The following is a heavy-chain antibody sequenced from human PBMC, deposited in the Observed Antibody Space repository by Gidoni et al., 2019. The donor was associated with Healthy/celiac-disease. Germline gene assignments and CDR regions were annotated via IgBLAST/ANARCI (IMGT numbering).Heavy chain of an antibody. CDR2: FDPEDGGT. CDR1: GYTLTELS. CDR3: ATGEPFVRLGYFDY. V-gene: IGHV1-24*01. Sequence: QVQLVQSGAEVQKPGASVKVSCQVSGYTLTELSMHWVRQAPGKGLEWMGGFDPEDGGTIYAQNFQGRVTMTEDTSTDTAYMELSSLRSEDTAVYYCATGEPFVRLGYFDYWGQGTLVTVSS. J-gene: IGHJ4*02. D-gene: IGHD3-16*01.